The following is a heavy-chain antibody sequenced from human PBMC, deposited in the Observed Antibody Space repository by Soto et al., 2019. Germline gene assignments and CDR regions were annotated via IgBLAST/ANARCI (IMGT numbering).Heavy chain of an antibody. J-gene: IGHJ4*02. D-gene: IGHD5-12*01. Sequence: GASVKVSCKASGGTFSSYAISWVRQAPGQGLEWMGGIIPIFGTANYAQKFQGRVTITADESTSTAYMELSSLRSEDTAVYYRARDGDGYNNFDYWGQGTLVTVSS. V-gene: IGHV1-69*13. CDR3: ARDGDGYNNFDY. CDR2: IIPIFGTA. CDR1: GGTFSSYA.